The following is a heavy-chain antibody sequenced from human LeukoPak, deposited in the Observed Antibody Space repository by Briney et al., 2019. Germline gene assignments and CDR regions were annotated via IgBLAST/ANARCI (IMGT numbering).Heavy chain of an antibody. CDR2: LYSDGNT. V-gene: IGHV3-53*01. Sequence: GGSLRLSCAASGLTVITNDMTWVRHPPGKGLEWVSVLYSDGNTKYADSVQGRFTISRDNSKNTLYLEMNSLSPDDTAVYYCARGVEPLAANTLAYWGQGTLVTVSS. CDR3: ARGVEPLAANTLAY. CDR1: GLTVITND. D-gene: IGHD1-14*01. J-gene: IGHJ4*02.